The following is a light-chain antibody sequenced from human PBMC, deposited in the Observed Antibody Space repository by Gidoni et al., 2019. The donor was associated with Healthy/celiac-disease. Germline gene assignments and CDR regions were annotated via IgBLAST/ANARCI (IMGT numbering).Light chain of an antibody. V-gene: IGKV1-5*03. J-gene: IGKJ4*01. CDR2: EAS. Sequence: DIQMTQSPSTLSASVGDRVTITCQAGQNINKWLAWYQQRPGKAPQLLIQEASTLQSGVPSRFSGSGSGTEFSLTIGSLQPDDFATYYCQQYDTYSPTFGGGTKVEIK. CDR1: QNINKW. CDR3: QQYDTYSPT.